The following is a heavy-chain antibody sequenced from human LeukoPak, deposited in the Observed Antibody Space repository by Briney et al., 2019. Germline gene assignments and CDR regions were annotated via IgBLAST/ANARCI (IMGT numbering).Heavy chain of an antibody. J-gene: IGHJ4*02. CDR1: GGTFSSYA. D-gene: IGHD2-21*02. V-gene: IGHV1-69*05. CDR2: IIPIFGTA. CDR3: ARVRRRSDLGGPEYYFDY. Sequence: GASVKVSCKASGGTFSSYAISWVRQAPGQGLEWMGGIIPIFGTANYAQKFQGRVTITTDESTSTAYMELSSLRSKDTAVYYCARVRRRSDLGGPEYYFDYWGQGTLVTVSS.